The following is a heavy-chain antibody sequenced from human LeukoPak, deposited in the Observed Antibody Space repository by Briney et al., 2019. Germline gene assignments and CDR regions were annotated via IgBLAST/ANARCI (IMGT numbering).Heavy chain of an antibody. J-gene: IGHJ4*02. D-gene: IGHD6-13*01. CDR3: TRVFAGDEYSSSGY. CDR2: INSDGSGT. CDR1: GFTFDDYG. V-gene: IGHV3-74*01. Sequence: PGGSLRLSCAASGFTFDDYGMSWVRQAPGKGLVWVSRINSDGSGTTYADSVKGRFTVSRDNAKNTLYLQMNSLRVEDTAMYYCTRVFAGDEYSSSGYWGQGTLVTVSS.